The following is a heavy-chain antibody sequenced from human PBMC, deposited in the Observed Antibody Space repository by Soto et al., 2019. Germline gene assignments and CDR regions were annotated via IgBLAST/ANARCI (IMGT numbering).Heavy chain of an antibody. CDR3: SSFRWPPYCYGMYV. CDR2: IIPIFGTA. D-gene: IGHD2-21*01. V-gene: IGHV1-69*13. CDR1: CGTFSTYA. Sequence: PVKVSCPTSCGTFSTYAISWLLQAPGQGLEWMGGIIPIFGTANYAQKFKGRVTITADESTSTAYMELSSLRCEDTAVYYCSSFRWPPYCYGMYVWGQNTTHTASS. J-gene: IGHJ6*01.